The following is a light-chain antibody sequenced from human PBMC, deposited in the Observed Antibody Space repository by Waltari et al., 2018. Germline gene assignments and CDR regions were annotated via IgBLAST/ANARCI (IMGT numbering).Light chain of an antibody. CDR3: LSPDSSGTYVV. J-gene: IGLJ2*01. Sequence: SYELTQPPSVSVSPGQTASITCSGHAFSTKYAYWYHQKSGQAPVLVIFADSKRPSGIPERISGSSSGTMATLTLSGAQLEDEGDYYCLSPDSSGTYVVFGGGTKLTVL. CDR2: ADS. CDR1: AFSTKY. V-gene: IGLV3-10*01.